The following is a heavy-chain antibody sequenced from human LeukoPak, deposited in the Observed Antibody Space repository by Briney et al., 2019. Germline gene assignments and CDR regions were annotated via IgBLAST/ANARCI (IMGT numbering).Heavy chain of an antibody. CDR1: GFTFSTYT. V-gene: IGHV3-21*01. D-gene: IGHD5-18*01. CDR2: IGSSGIYI. CDR3: ARRGYIYGDDY. Sequence: GGSLRLSCAASGFTFSTYTMNWVRQAPGKGLEWVSSIGSSGIYIYYADSLKGRFTISRDNAKNSLFLQMDSLRAEDTAVYYCARRGYIYGDDYWGQGTLVTVSS. J-gene: IGHJ4*02.